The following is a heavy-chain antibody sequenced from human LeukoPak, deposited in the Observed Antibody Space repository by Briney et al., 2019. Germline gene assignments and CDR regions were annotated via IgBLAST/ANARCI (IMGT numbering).Heavy chain of an antibody. Sequence: ASVKVSCKASGYTFTSYGISWVRQAPGQGLEWMGWISAYNGNTNYAQKLQGRVTMTTDTSTSTAYMELRSLRSDDTAVYYCARDMGDYDSYWFDPWGQGTLVTVSS. CDR3: ARDMGDYDSYWFDP. J-gene: IGHJ5*02. D-gene: IGHD3-16*01. CDR2: ISAYNGNT. CDR1: GYTFTSYG. V-gene: IGHV1-18*01.